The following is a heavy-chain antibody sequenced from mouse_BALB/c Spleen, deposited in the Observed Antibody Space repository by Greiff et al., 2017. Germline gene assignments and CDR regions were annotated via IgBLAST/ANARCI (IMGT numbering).Heavy chain of an antibody. CDR2: IYPGSGST. V-gene: IGHV1S22*01. CDR3: TRRYYDGYYRYAMDY. J-gene: IGHJ4*01. Sequence: LQQPGSELVRPGASVKLSCKASGYTFTSYWMHWVKQRPGQGLEWIGNIYPGSGSTNYDEKFKSKATLTVDTSSSTAYMQLSSLTSEDSAVYYCTRRYYDGYYRYAMDYWGQGTSVTVSS. CDR1: GYTFTSYW. D-gene: IGHD2-3*01.